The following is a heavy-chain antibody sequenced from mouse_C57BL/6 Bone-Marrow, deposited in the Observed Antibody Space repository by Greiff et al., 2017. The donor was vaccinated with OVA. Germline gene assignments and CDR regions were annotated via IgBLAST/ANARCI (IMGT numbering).Heavy chain of an antibody. CDR3: ASPRQLWRRAWFAY. CDR1: GFTFSSYG. CDR2: ISSGGSYT. Sequence: DVQLVESGGDLVKPGGSLKLSCAASGFTFSSYGMSWVRQTPDKRLEWVATISSGGSYTYYPDSVKGRFTISIDNAKNTLYLQMSSLKSEDTAMYDCASPRQLWRRAWFAYWGQGTLVTVSA. J-gene: IGHJ3*01. D-gene: IGHD3-2*01. V-gene: IGHV5-6*01.